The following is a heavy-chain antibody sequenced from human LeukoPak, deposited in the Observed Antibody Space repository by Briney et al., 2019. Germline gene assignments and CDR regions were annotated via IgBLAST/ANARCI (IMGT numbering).Heavy chain of an antibody. V-gene: IGHV4-38-2*02. J-gene: IGHJ4*02. CDR3: ASAPPSGFTRFDY. CDR1: GYSISSGYY. Sequence: PSETLSLTCTVSGYSISSGYYWGWIRQPPGKGLEWIGRIYHSGSTYYNPSLKSRVTIPVDTSKNQFSLKLSSVTAADTAVYCCASAPPSGFTRFDYWGQGTLVTVSS. CDR2: IYHSGST. D-gene: IGHD3-10*01.